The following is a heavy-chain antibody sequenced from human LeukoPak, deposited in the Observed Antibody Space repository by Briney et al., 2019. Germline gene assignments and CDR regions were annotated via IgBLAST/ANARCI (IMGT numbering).Heavy chain of an antibody. Sequence: PSETLSLTCGVYGGSFTGYYWSWIRQPPGKGLEWIGEINHSGSTYYSPSLKSRVTISLDTSRNQFSLKLNSVTAADTAVYYCAKSNGYGLIDIWGQGTMVTVSS. CDR3: AKSNGYGLIDI. V-gene: IGHV4-34*01. D-gene: IGHD3-22*01. CDR2: INHSGST. J-gene: IGHJ3*02. CDR1: GGSFTGYY.